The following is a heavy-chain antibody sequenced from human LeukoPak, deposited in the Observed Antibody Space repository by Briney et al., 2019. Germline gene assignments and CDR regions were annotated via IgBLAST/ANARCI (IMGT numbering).Heavy chain of an antibody. CDR3: TTVGSNWGFDY. V-gene: IGHV3-15*01. CDR2: IKSKTDGGTI. CDR1: GFTFSDAW. J-gene: IGHJ4*02. Sequence: GGSLRLSCAASGFTFSDAWMTWVRQAPGKGLEWVGRIKSKTDGGTIDYAAPVKGRFIVSRDDSKNKLFLQMNSLKIEDTAVYYCTTVGSNWGFDYWGQGILVTVSS. D-gene: IGHD3-16*01.